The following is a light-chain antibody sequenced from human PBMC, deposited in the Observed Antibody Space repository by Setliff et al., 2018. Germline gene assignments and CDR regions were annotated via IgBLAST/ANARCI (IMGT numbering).Light chain of an antibody. J-gene: IGLJ2*01. Sequence: ELTQSPSVSVAPGKTARITCGGDNIGSKGVHWYQQKPGQAPVLVIYYDRDRPSGIPERISGSNSGNTATLTISGVEAGDEADYYCQVWDSNSNLFVVFGGGTKVTVL. CDR3: QVWDSNSNLFVV. CDR1: NIGSKG. CDR2: YDR. V-gene: IGLV3-21*01.